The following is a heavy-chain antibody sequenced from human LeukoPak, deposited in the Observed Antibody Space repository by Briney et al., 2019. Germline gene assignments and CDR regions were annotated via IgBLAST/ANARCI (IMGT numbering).Heavy chain of an antibody. CDR2: IRSKANSYAT. J-gene: IGHJ4*02. D-gene: IGHD3-22*01. CDR3: AKDQVAAAYYYDSSGYFLDFDY. Sequence: GGSLRLSCAASGFTFSGSAMRWIRQASGKGLEWVGRIRSKANSYATAYAASVKGRFTISRDDSKNTAYLQMNSLKTEDTAVYYCAKDQVAAAYYYDSSGYFLDFDYWGQGTLVTVSS. V-gene: IGHV3-73*01. CDR1: GFTFSGSA.